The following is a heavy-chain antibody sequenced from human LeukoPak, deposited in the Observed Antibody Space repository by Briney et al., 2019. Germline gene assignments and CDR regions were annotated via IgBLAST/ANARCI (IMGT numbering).Heavy chain of an antibody. Sequence: GGSLRLSCAASGFTFSSYGIHWVRQAPGKGLEWVAVISYDGSNKYYADSVKGRFTISRDNSKNTLFLQMNSLGPEDTAVYYCARDAQWLAFDYWGQGTLVTVSS. D-gene: IGHD6-19*01. CDR2: ISYDGSNK. CDR3: ARDAQWLAFDY. J-gene: IGHJ4*02. V-gene: IGHV3-30*03. CDR1: GFTFSSYG.